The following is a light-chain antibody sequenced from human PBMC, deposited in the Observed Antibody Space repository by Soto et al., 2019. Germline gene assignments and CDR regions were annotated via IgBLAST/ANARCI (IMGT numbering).Light chain of an antibody. Sequence: ERVLTQSPGTLSLSPGERATLSCRASQSVSSNYLAWYQQKPGQAPRLLIYGASTRATGIPDRFSGSGSGTDFTLTISRLEPEDSAVYYCQQYGSSPTWPFGQGTKVEIK. CDR1: QSVSSNY. CDR2: GAS. CDR3: QQYGSSPTWP. V-gene: IGKV3-20*01. J-gene: IGKJ1*01.